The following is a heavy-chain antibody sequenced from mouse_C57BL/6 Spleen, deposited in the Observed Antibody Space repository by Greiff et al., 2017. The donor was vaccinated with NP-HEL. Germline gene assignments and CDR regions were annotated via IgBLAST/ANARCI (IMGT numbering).Heavy chain of an antibody. J-gene: IGHJ3*01. CDR1: GYTFTDYE. CDR2: IDPETGGT. Sequence: VQLQQSGAELVRPGASVTLSCKASGYTFTDYEMHWVKQTPVHGLEWIGAIDPETGGTAYNQKFKGKAILTADKSSSTAYMELRSLTSEDSAVYYCTRALMGLSNYWFAYWGQGTLVTVSA. D-gene: IGHD2-5*01. CDR3: TRALMGLSNYWFAY. V-gene: IGHV1-15*01.